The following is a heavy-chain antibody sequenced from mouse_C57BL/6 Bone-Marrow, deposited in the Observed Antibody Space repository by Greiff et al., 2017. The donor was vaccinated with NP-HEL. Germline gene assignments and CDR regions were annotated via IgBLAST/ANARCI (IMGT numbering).Heavy chain of an antibody. Sequence: QVQLKQPGAELVRPGSSVKLSCKASGYTFTSYWMHWVKQRPIQGLEWIGNIDPSDSETHYNQKFKDKATLTVDKSSSTAYMQLSSLTSEDSAVYYCARDYYGRPYYFDYWGQGTTLTVSS. V-gene: IGHV1-52*01. J-gene: IGHJ2*01. D-gene: IGHD1-1*01. CDR2: IDPSDSET. CDR3: ARDYYGRPYYFDY. CDR1: GYTFTSYW.